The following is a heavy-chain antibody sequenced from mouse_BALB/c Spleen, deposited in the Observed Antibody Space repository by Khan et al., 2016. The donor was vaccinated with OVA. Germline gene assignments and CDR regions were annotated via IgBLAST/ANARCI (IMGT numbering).Heavy chain of an antibody. Sequence: EVQLQESGPGLVKPSQSLSLTCTVTGYSITSDYAWNWIRQFPGNKLEWMGYISYSGRTSYTPSLKSRISITRETSKNQFFLQLKSVTTEDTATYYCVRGRAYWGQGTLVTVSA. CDR1: GYSITSDYA. V-gene: IGHV3-2*02. CDR2: ISYSGRT. J-gene: IGHJ3*01. D-gene: IGHD3-3*01. CDR3: VRGRAY.